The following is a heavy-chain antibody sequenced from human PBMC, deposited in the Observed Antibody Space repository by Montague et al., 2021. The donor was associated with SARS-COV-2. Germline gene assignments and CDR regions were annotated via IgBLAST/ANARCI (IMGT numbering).Heavy chain of an antibody. Sequence: SLGLSCSASGFTFSDYYMSWIRQAPGKGLEWLSYISNTGIDIKYXDSVKGRFTVSRDIAKNTLYLQMDSLRAEDTAVYYCARVLLGVSHVDYWGQGTLVTVSS. D-gene: IGHD3-10*01. CDR2: ISNTGIDI. CDR3: ARVLLGVSHVDY. CDR1: GFTFSDYY. J-gene: IGHJ4*02. V-gene: IGHV3-11*01.